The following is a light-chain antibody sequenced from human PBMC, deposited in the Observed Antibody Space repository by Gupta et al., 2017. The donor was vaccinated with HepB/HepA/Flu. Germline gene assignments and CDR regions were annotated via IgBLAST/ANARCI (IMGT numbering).Light chain of an antibody. CDR2: GAS. CDR3: QQYNNWLT. V-gene: IGKV3-15*01. J-gene: IGKJ4*01. CDR1: QSVSSN. Sequence: EIVMTQSPATLSVSPGERATLSCRASQSVSSNLAWYQQKPGQAPRLLIYGASTRATGIPDRFSGSGSGTEFTLTISSLQSEDFAVYYWQQYNNWLTFGGGTKVEIK.